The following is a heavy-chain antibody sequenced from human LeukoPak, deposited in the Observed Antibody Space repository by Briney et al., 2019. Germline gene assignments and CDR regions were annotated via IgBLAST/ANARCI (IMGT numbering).Heavy chain of an antibody. Sequence: NASGTLSLTCTVSGGSIISNNMWTWVRQPPGKGLEWIGEIHHSGGTNFNPSLKSRLTISVDKSTNQFSLHLSSVTAADTAVYYCARWALGSSHYYYYYMDVWGKGTTVTVSS. J-gene: IGHJ6*03. CDR2: IHHSGGT. CDR3: ARWALGSSHYYYYYMDV. V-gene: IGHV4-4*02. CDR1: GGSIISNNM. D-gene: IGHD6-6*01.